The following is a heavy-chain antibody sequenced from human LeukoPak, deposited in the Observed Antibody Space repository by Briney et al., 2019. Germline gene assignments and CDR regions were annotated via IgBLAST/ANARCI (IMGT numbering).Heavy chain of an antibody. CDR1: GFTVSNNY. D-gene: IGHD3-22*01. Sequence: GGSLRLSCAASGFTVSNNYMSWVRQAPGKGLEWVSVIYSGGSTYYADSVKGRFTSSRDNTKNTSYLRMYNLRAEDTAVYYCVRGQITMTVWGQGSLVSASS. J-gene: IGHJ4*02. CDR3: VRGQITMTV. CDR2: IYSGGST. V-gene: IGHV3-53*01.